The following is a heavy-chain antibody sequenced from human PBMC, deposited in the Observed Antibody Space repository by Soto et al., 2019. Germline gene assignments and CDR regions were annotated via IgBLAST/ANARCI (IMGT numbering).Heavy chain of an antibody. CDR2: ISAYNGNT. J-gene: IGHJ5*02. Sequence: GASVKVSCKASGYTFTSYGISWVRQAPGQGLEWMGWISAYNGNTNYAQKLQGRVTMTTDTSTSTAYVELRSLRSDDTAVYYCAIGTTRPEFDPWGQGTLVTVSS. CDR1: GYTFTSYG. D-gene: IGHD1-7*01. V-gene: IGHV1-18*01. CDR3: AIGTTRPEFDP.